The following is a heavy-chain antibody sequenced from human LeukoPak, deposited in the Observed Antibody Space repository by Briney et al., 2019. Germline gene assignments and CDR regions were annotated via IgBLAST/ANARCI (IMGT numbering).Heavy chain of an antibody. CDR1: GGSVSSVSYY. D-gene: IGHD2-2*01. Sequence: SSETLSLTCTVSGGSVSSVSYYWTWIRQPPGKELEWIGYIYYSGSTSYSPSLKSRVTISVDTSKNQFSQKLSSVTAADTAVYYCARHYCSRTSCYVSHWGQGTLVTVSS. CDR3: ARHYCSRTSCYVSH. CDR2: IYYSGST. J-gene: IGHJ4*02. V-gene: IGHV4-61*01.